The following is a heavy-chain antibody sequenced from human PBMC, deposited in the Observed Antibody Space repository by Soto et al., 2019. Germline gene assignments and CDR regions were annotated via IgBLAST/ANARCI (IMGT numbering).Heavy chain of an antibody. CDR2: ISYDGSNK. V-gene: IGHV3-30*18. D-gene: IGHD6-13*01. Sequence: PGGSLRLSCAASGFTFSSYGMHWVRQAPGKGLEWVAVISYDGSNKYYADSVKGRFTISRDNSKNTLYLQMNSLRAEDTAVYYCAKTELGAAAGTYFDYWGQGTLVTVSS. J-gene: IGHJ4*02. CDR3: AKTELGAAAGTYFDY. CDR1: GFTFSSYG.